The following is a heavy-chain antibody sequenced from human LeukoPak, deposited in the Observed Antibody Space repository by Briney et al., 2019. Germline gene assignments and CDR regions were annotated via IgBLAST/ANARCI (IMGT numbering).Heavy chain of an antibody. CDR3: ARPRGYSYGLVQALPFDY. CDR1: GGTFSIYA. J-gene: IGHJ4*02. D-gene: IGHD5-18*01. Sequence: ASVKVSCKASGGTFSIYAISWVRQAPGQGLEWMGGIIPIFGTANYAQKFQGRVTITADESTSTAYMELSSLRSEDTAVYYCARPRGYSYGLVQALPFDYWGQGTLVTVPS. V-gene: IGHV1-69*01. CDR2: IIPIFGTA.